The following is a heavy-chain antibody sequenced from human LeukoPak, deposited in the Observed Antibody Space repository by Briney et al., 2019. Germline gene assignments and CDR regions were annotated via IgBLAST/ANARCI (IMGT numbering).Heavy chain of an antibody. J-gene: IGHJ1*01. CDR1: GYTFTSYG. CDR3: ATAARPGVNLQH. D-gene: IGHD6-6*01. CDR2: ISAYNGNT. V-gene: IGHV1-18*01. Sequence: ASVKVSCKASGYTFTSYGISWVRQAPGQGLEWMGWISAYNGNTNYAQKLQGRVTMTTDTSTSTAYMELRSLRSDDTAVYYCATAARPGVNLQHWGQGTLVTVSS.